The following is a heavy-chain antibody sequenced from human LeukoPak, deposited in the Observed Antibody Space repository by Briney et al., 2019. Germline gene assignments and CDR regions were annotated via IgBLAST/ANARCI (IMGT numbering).Heavy chain of an antibody. CDR3: ARLFYDSSGYYYGTFDY. V-gene: IGHV4-4*09. D-gene: IGHD3-22*01. J-gene: IGHJ4*02. CDR2: IYSSGST. Sequence: SETLSLTCTVSGGSISNNYWSWIRQSPGKGLEWIGYIYSSGSTDYNPSLKSRVTVSVDTSKNQFSLKLNSVTAADTAVYYCARLFYDSSGYYYGTFDYWGQGTLVTVSS. CDR1: GGSISNNY.